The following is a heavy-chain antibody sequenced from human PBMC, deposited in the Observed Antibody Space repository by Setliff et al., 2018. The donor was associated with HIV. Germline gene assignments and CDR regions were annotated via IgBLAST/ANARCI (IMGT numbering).Heavy chain of an antibody. CDR2: IYYSGST. CDR3: AREVNIPVRGITDDAFDI. D-gene: IGHD3-10*01. Sequence: SETLSLTCTVSGGSIASGDYYWSWIRQPPGKGLEWIGYIYYSGSTYYNPSLKSRVTISVDTSKNQFSLKLSSVTAADTAVYYCAREVNIPVRGITDDAFDIWGQGTMVTVSS. CDR1: GGSIASGDYY. V-gene: IGHV4-30-4*08. J-gene: IGHJ3*02.